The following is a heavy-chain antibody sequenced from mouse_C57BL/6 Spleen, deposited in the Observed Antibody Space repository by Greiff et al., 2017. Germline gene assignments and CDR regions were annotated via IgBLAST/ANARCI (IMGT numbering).Heavy chain of an antibody. J-gene: IGHJ2*01. Sequence: EVKLQQSGPELVKPGASVKISCKASGYTFTDYYMNWVKQSHGKSLEWIGDINPNNGGTSYNQKFKGKATLTVDKSSSTAYMELRSLTSEDSAVYYCARELYYYGRAFDYWGQGTTLTVSS. CDR2: INPNNGGT. CDR1: GYTFTDYY. CDR3: ARELYYYGRAFDY. D-gene: IGHD1-1*01. V-gene: IGHV1-26*01.